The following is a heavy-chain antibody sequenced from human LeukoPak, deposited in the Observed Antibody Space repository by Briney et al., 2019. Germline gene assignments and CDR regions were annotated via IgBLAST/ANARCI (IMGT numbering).Heavy chain of an antibody. J-gene: IGHJ4*02. V-gene: IGHV1-24*01. CDR3: ATLTAEGLYCTNGVCLYFDY. CDR1: GYTLTELS. Sequence: GASVKVSCKVSGYTLTELSMHWVRQAPGKGLEWMGGFDPKDGEIIYAQKFQGRVTMTEDTSTDTAYMELSSLRSEDTAVYYCATLTAEGLYCTNGVCLYFDYWGQGTLVTVSS. CDR2: FDPKDGEI. D-gene: IGHD2-8*01.